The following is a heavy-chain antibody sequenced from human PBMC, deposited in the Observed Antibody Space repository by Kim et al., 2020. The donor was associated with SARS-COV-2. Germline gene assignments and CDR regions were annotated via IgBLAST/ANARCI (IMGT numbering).Heavy chain of an antibody. CDR1: GYTFTSYG. Sequence: ASVKVSCKASGYTFTSYGISWVRQAPGQGLEWMGWISAYNGNTNYAQKLQGRVTMTTDTSTSTAYMELRSLRSDDTAVYYCARDYTADIVVVPAASDAFDIWGQGTMVTVSS. D-gene: IGHD2-2*01. CDR3: ARDYTADIVVVPAASDAFDI. CDR2: ISAYNGNT. J-gene: IGHJ3*02. V-gene: IGHV1-18*01.